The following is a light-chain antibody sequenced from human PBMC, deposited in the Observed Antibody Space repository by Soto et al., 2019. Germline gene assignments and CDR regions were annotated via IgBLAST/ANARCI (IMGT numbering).Light chain of an antibody. J-gene: IGKJ5*01. Sequence: EIVLTQSPGTLSLSPVERATLSCMASQSVSSSYLAWYQQKPVQAPRLLIYGASTRATGIPARFSGSGSGTEFALTISSLQSEDFAVYYCQQYNNWPPITFGQGTRLEIK. CDR1: QSVSSSY. V-gene: IGKV3-15*01. CDR2: GAS. CDR3: QQYNNWPPIT.